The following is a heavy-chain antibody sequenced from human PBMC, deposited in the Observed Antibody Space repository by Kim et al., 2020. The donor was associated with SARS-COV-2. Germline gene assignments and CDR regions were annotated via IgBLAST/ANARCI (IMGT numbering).Heavy chain of an antibody. V-gene: IGHV1-69*13. CDR3: ASAQSGSKYYYYYGMDV. CDR2: IIPIFGTA. J-gene: IGHJ6*02. CDR1: GGTFSSYA. D-gene: IGHD5-12*01. Sequence: SVKVSCKASGGTFSSYAISWVRQAPGQGLEWMGGIIPIFGTANYAQKFQGRVTITADESTSTAYMELSSLRSEDTAVYYCASAQSGSKYYYYYGMDVWGQGTTVTVSS.